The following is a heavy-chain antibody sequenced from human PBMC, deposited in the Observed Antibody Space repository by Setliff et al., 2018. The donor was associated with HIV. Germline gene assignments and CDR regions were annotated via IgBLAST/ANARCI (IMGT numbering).Heavy chain of an antibody. V-gene: IGHV4-61*09. Sequence: PSETLSLTCKVSGDSISSGGYYWTWIRKPAGKGLEWIGHIYTSGNTNYNPSLKSRVSISVATSKKRFSLRMTPVTAADTAKYYCVRINYATWKGWGSSVGLDITYSYAYYMDVWGNGTTVTVSS. CDR1: GDSISSGGYY. D-gene: IGHD3-16*01. J-gene: IGHJ6*03. CDR2: IYTSGNT. CDR3: VRINYATWKGWGSSVGLDITYSYAYYMDV.